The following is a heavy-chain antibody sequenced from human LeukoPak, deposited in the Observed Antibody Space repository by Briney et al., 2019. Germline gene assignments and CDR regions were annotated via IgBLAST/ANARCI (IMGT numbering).Heavy chain of an antibody. D-gene: IGHD6-6*01. CDR2: ISSKGGST. V-gene: IGHV3-64*01. J-gene: IGHJ6*02. CDR3: AREGPEYSSSPYYYYYGMDV. CDR1: GFTFSSYA. Sequence: GGSLRLSCAASGFTFSSYAMHWVRQAPRKGLEYVSSISSKGGSTYYANSVKGRFTISRDNSKNTLYLQMGSLTAEDMAVYYCAREGPEYSSSPYYYYYGMDVWGQGTMVTVSS.